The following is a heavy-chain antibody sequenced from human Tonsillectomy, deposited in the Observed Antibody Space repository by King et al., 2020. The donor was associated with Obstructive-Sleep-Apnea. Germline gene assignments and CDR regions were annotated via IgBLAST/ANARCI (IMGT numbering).Heavy chain of an antibody. J-gene: IGHJ5*02. CDR1: DYSISSGHY. Sequence: VQLQESGPGLVKPSETLSLTCTVSDYSISSGHYWGWIRQSPGKGLEWIGSIHQSGSTYYNPSLKSRVTISVDTSKNQFSLNLSSVTAADTAVYYCARGDDFWGGYYNGWFDPWGQGTLVTVSS. D-gene: IGHD3-3*01. V-gene: IGHV4-38-2*02. CDR3: ARGDDFWGGYYNGWFDP. CDR2: IHQSGST.